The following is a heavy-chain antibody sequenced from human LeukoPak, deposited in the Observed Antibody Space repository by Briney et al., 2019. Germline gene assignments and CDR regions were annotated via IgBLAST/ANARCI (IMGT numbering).Heavy chain of an antibody. CDR3: ARHFDRVTTPAFDI. CDR1: GGSISSYY. CDR2: IYYSGST. V-gene: IGHV4-59*08. J-gene: IGHJ3*02. Sequence: SETLSLTCTVSGGSISSYYWSWIRQLPGKGLEWIGYIYYSGSTNYNPSLKSRVTISVDTSKNQFSLKLSSVTAADTAVYYCARHFDRVTTPAFDIWGQGTMVTVSS. D-gene: IGHD4-17*01.